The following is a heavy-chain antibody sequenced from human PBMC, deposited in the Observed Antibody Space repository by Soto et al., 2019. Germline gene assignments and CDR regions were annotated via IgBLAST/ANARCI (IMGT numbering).Heavy chain of an antibody. CDR3: AHRLVFFYCYKYGSSDC. CDR1: GFSLSTSGVG. Sequence: QITLKESGPTLVKPTQTLTLTCTFSGFSLSTSGVGVGWIRQPPGKALEWLALIYWDDDKRYSPSLKSSLTITNDTSTYQLVLTMTIMDPVDTTRYHCAHRLVFFYCYKYGSSDCRGQGILVTVFS. D-gene: IGHD3-22*01. J-gene: IGHJ4*02. CDR2: IYWDDDK. V-gene: IGHV2-5*02.